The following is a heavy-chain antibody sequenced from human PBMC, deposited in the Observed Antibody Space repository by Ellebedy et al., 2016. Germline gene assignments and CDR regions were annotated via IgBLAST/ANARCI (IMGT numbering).Heavy chain of an antibody. V-gene: IGHV5-51*01. Sequence: GGSLRLXXKGSGYGFTSYWIGWVRQMPGKGLEWMGIIYPGDSDTRYSPSFQGQVTISVDKSISTAYLQWSSLKASDTAMYYCARHRSSSWYDYWGQGTLVTVSS. CDR3: ARHRSSSWYDY. D-gene: IGHD6-13*01. CDR1: GYGFTSYW. J-gene: IGHJ4*02. CDR2: IYPGDSDT.